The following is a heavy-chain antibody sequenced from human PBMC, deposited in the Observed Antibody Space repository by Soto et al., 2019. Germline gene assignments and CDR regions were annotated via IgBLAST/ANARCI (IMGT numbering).Heavy chain of an antibody. D-gene: IGHD4-17*01. CDR1: GFTFTTYG. CDR3: AKEVRPTVTIEYFYGMDV. V-gene: IGHV3-33*03. CDR2: IWFDGSEK. Sequence: QVQLVESGGGVVQPGKSLRLSCAASGFTFTTYGMHWVRQAPGKGLEWVAVIWFDGSEKHYADSVKGRFTISRDNSKNTLYLQMNSLRAEDTAVYYCAKEVRPTVTIEYFYGMDVWGQGTTVAVSS. J-gene: IGHJ6*02.